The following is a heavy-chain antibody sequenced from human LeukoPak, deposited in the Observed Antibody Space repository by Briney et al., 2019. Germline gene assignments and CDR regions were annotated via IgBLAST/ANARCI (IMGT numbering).Heavy chain of an antibody. CDR1: GYTFTSYG. Sequence: ASVKVSCKASGYTFTSYGISWARQAPGQGLEWMGWISGYNGNTNYAQKVQGRVTMTTDTSTSTAYMELRSLRSDDTAVYYCARVSNYYALGSWNYWGQGTLVTVSS. CDR3: ARVSNYYALGSWNY. CDR2: ISGYNGNT. D-gene: IGHD3-10*01. J-gene: IGHJ4*02. V-gene: IGHV1-18*01.